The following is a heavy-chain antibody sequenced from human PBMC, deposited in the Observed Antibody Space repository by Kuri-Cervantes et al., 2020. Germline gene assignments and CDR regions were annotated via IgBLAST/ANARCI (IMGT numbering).Heavy chain of an antibody. Sequence: GGSLRLSCAASGFTFSSYGMHWVRQAPGKGLEWVAVISYDGSNKYYADSVKGRFTISRDNSKNTLYLQMNSLRAEDTAVYYCARDWIVVVPAATSLAPEAYYYYGMDVWGQGTTVTVSS. D-gene: IGHD2-2*01. V-gene: IGHV3-30*03. J-gene: IGHJ6*02. CDR2: ISYDGSNK. CDR1: GFTFSSYG. CDR3: ARDWIVVVPAATSLAPEAYYYYGMDV.